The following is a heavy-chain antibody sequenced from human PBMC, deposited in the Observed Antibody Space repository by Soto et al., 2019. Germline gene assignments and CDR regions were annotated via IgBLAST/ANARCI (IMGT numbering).Heavy chain of an antibody. Sequence: QVQLVESGGGVVQPGRPLRLSCAASGFTFSSYAMHWVRQAPGKGLEWVAVISYDGSNKYYADSVKGRFTISRDNSKNTLYLQMNSLRAEDTAVYYCARLGFPLPMDVWGQGTTVTVSS. CDR2: ISYDGSNK. D-gene: IGHD3-16*01. CDR3: ARLGFPLPMDV. J-gene: IGHJ6*02. CDR1: GFTFSSYA. V-gene: IGHV3-30-3*01.